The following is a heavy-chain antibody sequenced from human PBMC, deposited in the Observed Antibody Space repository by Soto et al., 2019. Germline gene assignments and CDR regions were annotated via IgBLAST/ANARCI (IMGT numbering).Heavy chain of an antibody. Sequence: QVQLVQSGAEVKKPGSSVKVSCKASGGTFSSYAISWVRQAPGQGLEWMGGIIPIFGTANYAQKFQGRVTITADKSACTAYTGLSSLRSEDPAVYYCAGHEGEDTTFDYWGQGTLVTVSS. V-gene: IGHV1-69*06. J-gene: IGHJ4*02. CDR1: GGTFSSYA. CDR2: IIPIFGTA. CDR3: AGHEGEDTTFDY. D-gene: IGHD1-1*01.